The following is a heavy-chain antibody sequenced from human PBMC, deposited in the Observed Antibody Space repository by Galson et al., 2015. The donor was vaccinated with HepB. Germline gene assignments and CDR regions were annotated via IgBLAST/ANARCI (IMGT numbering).Heavy chain of an antibody. Sequence: SLRLSCAASGFTFNNFAMHWVRQAPGKGLEWVAVISYDGSSKYYADSVKGRFTISRDNSKNTLYLQMNSLRAEDSAVYFCARDGGRQLVYYYYGMDVWGQGTTVTVSS. V-gene: IGHV3-30-3*01. CDR1: GFTFNNFA. CDR3: ARDGGRQLVYYYYGMDV. D-gene: IGHD1-1*01. J-gene: IGHJ6*02. CDR2: ISYDGSSK.